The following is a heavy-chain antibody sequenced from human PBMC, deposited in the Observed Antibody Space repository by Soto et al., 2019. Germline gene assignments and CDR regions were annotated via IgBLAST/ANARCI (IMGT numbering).Heavy chain of an antibody. V-gene: IGHV3-33*01. D-gene: IGHD6-19*01. CDR3: ARHKAVAGTDWYFDL. CDR2: IWYDGSNK. Sequence: QVQLVESGGGVVQPGRSLRLSCAASGFTFSTYGMHWVRQAPGKGLEWVAVIWYDGSNKYYADSVKGRFTISRDNPKNTLDLQMNSLRAEDTAVYYCARHKAVAGTDWYFDLWGRGTLVTVSS. CDR1: GFTFSTYG. J-gene: IGHJ2*01.